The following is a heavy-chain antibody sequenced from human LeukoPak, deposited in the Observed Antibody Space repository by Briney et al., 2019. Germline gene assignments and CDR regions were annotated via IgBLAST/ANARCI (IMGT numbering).Heavy chain of an antibody. J-gene: IGHJ4*02. V-gene: IGHV3-33*01. CDR2: IWYDGSIN. D-gene: IGHD5-18*01. Sequence: PGRSLRLSCAASGFTFSSYGIHWVRQAPGKGLVWVAVIWYDGSINYYADSVKGRFTISRDNSKNTLNLQMNSLRAEDTAVYYCARDSTSMVSSHFDYLGLGTLVTVSS. CDR1: GFTFSSYG. CDR3: ARDSTSMVSSHFDY.